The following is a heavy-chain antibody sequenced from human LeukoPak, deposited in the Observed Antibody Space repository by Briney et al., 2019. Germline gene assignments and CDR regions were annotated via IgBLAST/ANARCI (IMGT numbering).Heavy chain of an antibody. V-gene: IGHV3-30-3*01. Sequence: PGGSLRLSCAASGFTFSSYGMHWVRQAPGKGLEWVAFISYDGSNKYYADSVKGRFTISRDNSKNTLYLQMNSLRAEDTAVYYCARDTESITIFGVAQYYYYYGMDVWGQGTTVTVSS. CDR2: ISYDGSNK. CDR3: ARDTESITIFGVAQYYYYYGMDV. CDR1: GFTFSSYG. J-gene: IGHJ6*02. D-gene: IGHD3-3*01.